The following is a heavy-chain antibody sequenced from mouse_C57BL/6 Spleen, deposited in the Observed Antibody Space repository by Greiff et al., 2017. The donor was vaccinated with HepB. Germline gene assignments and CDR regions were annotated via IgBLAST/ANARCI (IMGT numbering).Heavy chain of an antibody. Sequence: VQLKESVAELVRPGASVKLSCTASGFNIKNTYMHWVKQRPEQGLEWIGRIDPANGNTKYAPKFQGKATITADTSSNTAYLQLSSLTSEDTAIYYCAMGVYYDYGFAYWGQGTLVTVSA. J-gene: IGHJ3*01. CDR1: GFNIKNTY. V-gene: IGHV14-3*01. D-gene: IGHD2-4*01. CDR3: AMGVYYDYGFAY. CDR2: IDPANGNT.